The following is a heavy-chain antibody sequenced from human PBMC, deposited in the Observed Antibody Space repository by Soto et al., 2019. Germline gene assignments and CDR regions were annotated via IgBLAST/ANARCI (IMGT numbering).Heavy chain of an antibody. Sequence: QVQLQESGPGLVKPSQTLSLTCTVSGGSISSGGYCWSWMRQHPGKGLEWIGYIYYSGSTYYNPSLKSRVTISVDTSKNQFSLKLSSVTAADTAVYYCARSYGDSSGYYYYYYGMDVWGQGTTVTVSS. CDR3: ARSYGDSSGYYYYYYGMDV. J-gene: IGHJ6*02. D-gene: IGHD4-17*01. CDR1: GGSISSGGYC. CDR2: IYYSGST. V-gene: IGHV4-31*03.